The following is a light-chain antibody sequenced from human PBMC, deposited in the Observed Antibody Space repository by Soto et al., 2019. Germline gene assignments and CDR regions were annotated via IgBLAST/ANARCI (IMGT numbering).Light chain of an antibody. J-gene: IGKJ4*01. Sequence: EIVFTQSPGTLCLSPGERATLSCRASQSVSSSYLAWYQQKHGQAPSLLIYGASSRASGIPDRFSGSGSGTDFTLTISRLEPEDFAVYYCQQYASSPLTFGGGTKVHIK. CDR3: QQYASSPLT. V-gene: IGKV3-20*01. CDR1: QSVSSSY. CDR2: GAS.